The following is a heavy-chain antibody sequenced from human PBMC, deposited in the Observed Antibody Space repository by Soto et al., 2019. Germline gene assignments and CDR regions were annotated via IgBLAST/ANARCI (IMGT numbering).Heavy chain of an antibody. V-gene: IGHV1-69*13. Sequence: GASVTVSCKASACTSSSYAISWVRQAPGQGLEWMGGIIPIFGTANYAQKFQGRVTITADESTSTAYMELSSLRSEDTAVYYCASVYYGTGSYLDYDSHGMDVWGRGTTITGSS. CDR2: IIPIFGTA. J-gene: IGHJ6*02. CDR3: ASVYYGTGSYLDYDSHGMDV. CDR1: ACTSSSYA. D-gene: IGHD3-10*01.